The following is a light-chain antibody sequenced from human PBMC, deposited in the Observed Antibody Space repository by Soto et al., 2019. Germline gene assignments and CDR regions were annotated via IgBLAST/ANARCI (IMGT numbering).Light chain of an antibody. V-gene: IGLV2-8*01. CDR2: EVS. CDR1: SSDVGDYNY. Sequence: QSALTQPPSASGSPGQSVTISCTGTSSDVGDYNYVSWYQQHPGKAPKLIIYEVSKRPSGVPDRFSGSKSGNTASLTVSGLQAEDEADYYCSSYAVSNSWVFGGGTKLTVL. J-gene: IGLJ3*02. CDR3: SSYAVSNSWV.